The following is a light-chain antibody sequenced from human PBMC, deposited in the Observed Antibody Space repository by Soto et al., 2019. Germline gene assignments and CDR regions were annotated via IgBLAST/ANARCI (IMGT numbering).Light chain of an antibody. CDR2: EVN. V-gene: IGLV2-14*03. Sequence: QSVLTQPASVSGPPGQSITISCGGTSSDVGAYIYVSWYQQYTGKAPKLIIYEVNNRPSGVSGRFSGSKSDTTAYLTISGLQAEDEADYYCSSYSDSDTKVFGTGTKVTVL. CDR1: SSDVGAYIY. J-gene: IGLJ1*01. CDR3: SSYSDSDTKV.